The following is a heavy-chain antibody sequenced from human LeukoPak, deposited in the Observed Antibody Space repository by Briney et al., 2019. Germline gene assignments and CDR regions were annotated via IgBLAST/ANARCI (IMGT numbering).Heavy chain of an antibody. CDR1: GYTFTGYY. Sequence: ASVKVSCKASGYTFTGYYMHWVRQAPGQGLEWMGWISPNSGGTNYAQKFQGRVTMTRDTSISTAYMELSRLRSDDTAVYYCASLSDCSSTSCYLLYYYGMDVWGQGTTVTVSS. CDR3: ASLSDCSSTSCYLLYYYGMDV. D-gene: IGHD2-2*01. J-gene: IGHJ6*02. V-gene: IGHV1-2*02. CDR2: ISPNSGGT.